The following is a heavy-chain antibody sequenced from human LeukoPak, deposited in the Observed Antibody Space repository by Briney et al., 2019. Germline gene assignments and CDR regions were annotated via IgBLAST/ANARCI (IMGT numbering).Heavy chain of an antibody. CDR2: INAGNGKT. V-gene: IGHV1-3*01. D-gene: IGHD4-17*01. J-gene: IGHJ4*02. CDR1: GYIFTDYA. Sequence: AASVKVSCKASGYIFTDYAIQWVRQAPGQGLEWMGWINAGNGKTKYSQKFQGRVTLTRDTSASTAYMELSGLRSDDTAVYYCARARWTSTVTTYYLDFWGRGTLVSVSS. CDR3: ARARWTSTVTTYYLDF.